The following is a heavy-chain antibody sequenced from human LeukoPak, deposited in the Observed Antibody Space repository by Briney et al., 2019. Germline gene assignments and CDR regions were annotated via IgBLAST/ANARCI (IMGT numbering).Heavy chain of an antibody. CDR3: ARDLYRDSLPVSWFDP. CDR2: ISDYNGNT. CDR1: GYSFTSYG. J-gene: IGHJ5*02. V-gene: IGHV1-18*01. D-gene: IGHD4-11*01. Sequence: ASVKVSCKASGYSFTSYGISWVRQAPGQGLEWMGWISDYNGNTNYAQKLQGRVTMTTDTSTSTAYMELRSLRSDDTAVYYCARDLYRDSLPVSWFDPWGQGTLVTVSS.